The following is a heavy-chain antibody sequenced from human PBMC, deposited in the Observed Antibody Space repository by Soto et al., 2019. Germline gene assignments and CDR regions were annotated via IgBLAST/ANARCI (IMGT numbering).Heavy chain of an antibody. CDR1: GFTFSTYT. V-gene: IGHV3-23*01. J-gene: IGHJ4*02. Sequence: GVSLRLSCAASGFTFSTYTMNWVRQAPGKGLEWVSGIGCCSGSGTYYADFVKGRFTISRDNSKNMVFLQMNGLRAEDTAVYYCAKDRKPDGIWTFDSWGQGTPVNVSS. CDR3: AKDRKPDGIWTFDS. D-gene: IGHD3-9*01. CDR2: IGCCSGSGT.